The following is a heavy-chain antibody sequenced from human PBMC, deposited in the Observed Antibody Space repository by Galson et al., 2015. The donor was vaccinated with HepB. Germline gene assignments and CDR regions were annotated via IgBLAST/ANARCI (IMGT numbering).Heavy chain of an antibody. CDR1: GYTFTGYF. CDR2: INPNSGGP. V-gene: IGHV1-2*02. J-gene: IGHJ3*02. Sequence: SVKVSCKASGYTFTGYFIHWVRQAPGQGLEWMGWINPNSGGPNYAQKFQGRVTMTRDTSITIAYLDLSRLTYDDTAVYYCVRERGSGTEWTDAFDIWGQGTMVTVSS. CDR3: VRERGSGTEWTDAFDI. D-gene: IGHD6-19*01.